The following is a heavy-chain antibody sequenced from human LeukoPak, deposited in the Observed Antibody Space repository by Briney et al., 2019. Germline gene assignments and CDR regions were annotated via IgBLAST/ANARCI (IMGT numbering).Heavy chain of an antibody. CDR3: ARDLWWLRFRGVSFDY. Sequence: ASVKVSSKASGYTFSAYYMHCVRHAPGQGVEWMGWINAKSGDTTCAQKFQGRVTMSRDKSISTAQMALSSVASDETGVYLCARDLWWLRFRGVSFDYWGQGTPVTVSS. CDR1: GYTFSAYY. J-gene: IGHJ4*02. CDR2: INAKSGDT. D-gene: IGHD5-12*01. V-gene: IGHV1-2*02.